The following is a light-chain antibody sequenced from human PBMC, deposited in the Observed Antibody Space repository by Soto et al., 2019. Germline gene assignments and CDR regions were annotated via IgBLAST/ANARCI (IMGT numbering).Light chain of an antibody. CDR2: AAS. Sequence: DIQMTQSPSSLSASVGDRVTINCRASQSISSYLNWYQQKPGKAPKLLIYAASSLQSGVPSRFSGSGSETEFTLTISSLFPDDFATYYCQQYNRYWTFGQGTKVDIK. CDR3: QQYNRYWT. CDR1: QSISSY. V-gene: IGKV1-39*01. J-gene: IGKJ1*01.